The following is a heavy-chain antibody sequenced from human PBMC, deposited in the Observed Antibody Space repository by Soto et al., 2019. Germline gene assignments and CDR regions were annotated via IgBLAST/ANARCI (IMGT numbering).Heavy chain of an antibody. D-gene: IGHD2-2*01. CDR2: IYYSGST. CDR3: ARVIVVVPAAIRREDYYYYYGMDV. Sequence: SETLSLTCTVCGGSISSGDYYWSWIRQPPGKGLEWIGYIYYSGSTYYNPSLKSRVTISVDTSKNQFSLKLSSVTAADTAVYYCARVIVVVPAAIRREDYYYYYGMDVWGQGTTVTVSS. CDR1: GGSISSGDYY. V-gene: IGHV4-30-4*01. J-gene: IGHJ6*02.